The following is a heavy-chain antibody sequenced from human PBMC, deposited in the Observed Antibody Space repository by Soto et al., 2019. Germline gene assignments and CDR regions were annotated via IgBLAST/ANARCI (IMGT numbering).Heavy chain of an antibody. Sequence: ASVKVSCKASGYTFTGYYMHGVRQAPVQGLEWMGWINPNSGGTNYAQKFQGWVTMTRDTSISTAYMELSRPRSDDTAVYYCARARAEWLLFYWGQGTLVTVSS. CDR3: ARARAEWLLFY. D-gene: IGHD3-3*01. V-gene: IGHV1-2*04. J-gene: IGHJ4*02. CDR1: GYTFTGYY. CDR2: INPNSGGT.